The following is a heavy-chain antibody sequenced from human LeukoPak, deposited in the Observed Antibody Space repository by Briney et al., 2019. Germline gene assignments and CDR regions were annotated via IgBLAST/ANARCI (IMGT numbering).Heavy chain of an antibody. V-gene: IGHV3-21*01. J-gene: IGHJ4*02. CDR1: GFTFSNYN. CDR2: ISSSSSSYI. D-gene: IGHD6-19*01. Sequence: GGSLRLSCVASGFTFSNYNMNWVRQAPGKGLEWVSSISSSSSSYIYYADSVKGRFTISRDNAKNSLYLQMNSLRAEDTAVYYCARAAPSIIAVAEIPDYWGQGTLVAVSS. CDR3: ARAAPSIIAVAEIPDY.